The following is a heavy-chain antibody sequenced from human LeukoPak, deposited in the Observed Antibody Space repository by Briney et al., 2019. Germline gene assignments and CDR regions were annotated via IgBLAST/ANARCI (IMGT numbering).Heavy chain of an antibody. Sequence: GGSLRLSCAASGSTFSSYAMSWVRQAPGKGLEWVSAISGSGGSTYYADSVKGRFTISRDSSKNTLYLQMNSLRAEDTAVYYCARSSYSSSSSVWGQGTMVTVSS. CDR1: GSTFSSYA. V-gene: IGHV3-23*01. CDR3: ARSSYSSSSSV. J-gene: IGHJ3*01. D-gene: IGHD6-6*01. CDR2: ISGSGGST.